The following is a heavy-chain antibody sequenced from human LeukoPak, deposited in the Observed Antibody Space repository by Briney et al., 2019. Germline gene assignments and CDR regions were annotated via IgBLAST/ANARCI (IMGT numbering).Heavy chain of an antibody. CDR1: GFTLSSYW. CDR2: INSDGSST. Sequence: GGSLRLSCAASGFTLSSYWMHWVRQAPGKGLVWVSRINSDGSSTSYADSVKGRFTISRDNAKNTLYLQMNSLRAEDTAVYYCARAGDYVWGSYRYFDYWGQGTLVTVSS. D-gene: IGHD3-16*02. V-gene: IGHV3-74*01. J-gene: IGHJ4*02. CDR3: ARAGDYVWGSYRYFDY.